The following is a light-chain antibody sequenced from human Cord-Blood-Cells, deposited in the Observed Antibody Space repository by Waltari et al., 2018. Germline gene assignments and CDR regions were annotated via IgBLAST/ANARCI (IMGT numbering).Light chain of an antibody. CDR1: SSDVGGYNY. J-gene: IGLJ2*01. CDR2: DVS. Sequence: QSALTQPASVSGSPGQSIPISCTGPSSDVGGYNYASWYQQHPGKAPKLMIYDVSNRPSGVSNRFSGSKSGNTASLTISELQAEDEADYYCSSYTSSSTVVFGGGTKLTVL. CDR3: SSYTSSSTVV. V-gene: IGLV2-14*01.